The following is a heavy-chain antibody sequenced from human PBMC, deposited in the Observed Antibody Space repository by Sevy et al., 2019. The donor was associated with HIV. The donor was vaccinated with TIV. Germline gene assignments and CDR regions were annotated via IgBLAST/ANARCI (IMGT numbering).Heavy chain of an antibody. V-gene: IGHV3-66*02. CDR1: GFTVSGNY. CDR2: IYSGGST. J-gene: IGHJ4*02. D-gene: IGHD2-15*01. Sequence: GGSLRLSCAASGFTVSGNYMSWVRQAPGKGLEWVSVIYSGGSTYYADSVKGRFTISRDTSKTTLYLQMNSLRFEDTAVCYCASTSCSGGSCYSLIDAWGQGTLVTVSS. CDR3: ASTSCSGGSCYSLIDA.